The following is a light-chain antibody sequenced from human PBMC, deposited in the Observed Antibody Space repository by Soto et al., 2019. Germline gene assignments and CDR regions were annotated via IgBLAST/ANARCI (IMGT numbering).Light chain of an antibody. CDR3: HHYHNWPMT. Sequence: EIVMTQSPATLSVSPGQRATLSCRASESVSSHLAWYQQKPGQAPRLLIYDSSTRATGIPARFSGSESGTELTITISSLQSEDCEVYYCHHYHNWPMTFGQGTRLEIK. CDR2: DSS. V-gene: IGKV3-15*01. J-gene: IGKJ5*01. CDR1: ESVSSH.